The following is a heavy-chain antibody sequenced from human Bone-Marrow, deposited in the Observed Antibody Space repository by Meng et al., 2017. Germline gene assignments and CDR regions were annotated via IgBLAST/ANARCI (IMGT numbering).Heavy chain of an antibody. CDR2: INTNTGNP. Sequence: ASVKVSCKASGYTFTRFAMNWVRQAPGQGLEWMGWINTNTGNPTYAHGFTGRFVFSLDTSVSTAYLQISSLKADDTAVYYCVRDPGAGYFDYWGQGALVTVSS. V-gene: IGHV7-4-1*02. CDR1: GYTFTRFA. CDR3: VRDPGAGYFDY. J-gene: IGHJ4*02. D-gene: IGHD7-27*01.